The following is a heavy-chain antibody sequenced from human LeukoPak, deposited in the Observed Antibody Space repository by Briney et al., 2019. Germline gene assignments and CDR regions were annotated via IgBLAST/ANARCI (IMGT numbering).Heavy chain of an antibody. Sequence: PGGSLRLSCAASRFTFSSYWFHWVRQAPGKGLVWVPRIGNDGSDTIYADSVKGRFTISRDNAKSTLYLQMNSLKADDTAVYYCARGGYDHAFDIWGQGTMVTVSS. CDR1: RFTFSSYW. CDR2: IGNDGSDT. V-gene: IGHV3-74*01. D-gene: IGHD2-15*01. CDR3: ARGGYDHAFDI. J-gene: IGHJ3*02.